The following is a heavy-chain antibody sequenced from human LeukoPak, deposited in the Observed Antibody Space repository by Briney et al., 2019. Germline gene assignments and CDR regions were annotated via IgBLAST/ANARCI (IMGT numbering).Heavy chain of an antibody. J-gene: IGHJ6*03. CDR1: GGSISSSNYY. D-gene: IGHD4-23*01. V-gene: IGHV4-39*01. CDR2: IYYSGSS. CDR3: ARLHYGGNYGYYYYYMDV. Sequence: SETLSLTCTVSGGSISSSNYYWGWIRQPPGKGLECIGSIYYSGSSYYNPSLKSRVTISVDTSKNQFSLKLSSVTAADTAVYYCARLHYGGNYGYYYYYMDVWGKGTTVTISS.